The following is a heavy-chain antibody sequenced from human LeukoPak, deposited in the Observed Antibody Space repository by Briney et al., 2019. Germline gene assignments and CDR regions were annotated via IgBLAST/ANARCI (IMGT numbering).Heavy chain of an antibody. V-gene: IGHV3-74*01. CDR2: IKSDGST. J-gene: IGHJ1*01. Sequence: GGSLRLSCAASGFTFSSYWMHWVRQAPGKGLVWVSRIKSDGSTNYADSVKGRFTISRNNAKNTLSLQMNSLRAEDTGVYYCARAPSEIGGYYPEYFRHWGQGTLVTVSS. D-gene: IGHD3-22*01. CDR1: GFTFSSYW. CDR3: ARAPSEIGGYYPEYFRH.